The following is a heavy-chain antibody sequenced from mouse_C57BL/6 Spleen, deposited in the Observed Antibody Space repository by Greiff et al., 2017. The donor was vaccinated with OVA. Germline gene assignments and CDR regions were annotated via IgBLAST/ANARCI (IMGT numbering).Heavy chain of an antibody. Sequence: VQLQQSGPELVKPGASVKMSCKASGYTFTDYNMHWVKQSHGKSLEWIGYINPNNGGTSYNQKFKGKATLTVNKSSSTAYMELRSLTSEDSAVYYCARSEEPELRPNLYFDYWGQGTTLTVSA. CDR3: ARSEEPELRPNLYFDY. J-gene: IGHJ2*01. CDR2: INPNNGGT. CDR1: GYTFTDYN. D-gene: IGHD1-1*01. V-gene: IGHV1-22*01.